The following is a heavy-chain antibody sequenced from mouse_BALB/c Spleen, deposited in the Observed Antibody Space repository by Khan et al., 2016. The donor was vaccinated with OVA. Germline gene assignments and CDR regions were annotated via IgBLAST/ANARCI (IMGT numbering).Heavy chain of an antibody. CDR3: ARDPPYYSMDY. CDR2: IWVSGSK. J-gene: IGHJ4*01. V-gene: IGHV2-6-5*01. CDR1: GFSLTDYA. Sequence: VQLQESGPGLVAPSQSLSITCTVSGFSLTDYAVSWIRQPSGKGLEWLGVIWVSGSKYYNSVLKPRLSISKDNSKSKVFLKMNSLQTDDTAMYFCARDPPYYSMDYWGQGTAVTVSS.